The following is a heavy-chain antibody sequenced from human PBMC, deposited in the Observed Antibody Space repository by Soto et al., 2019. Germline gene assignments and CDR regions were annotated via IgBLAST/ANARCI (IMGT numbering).Heavy chain of an antibody. J-gene: IGHJ4*02. CDR1: GGSISGYY. CDR3: GRISSRGDYAY. CDR2: IYSGNT. Sequence: SETLSLTCTISGGSISGYYWTWIRQSPGKGLEYIGYIYSGNTNYNPSLNSRVTISVDTSKNQFSLKLSSVTAADTAVYYCGRISSRGDYAYWGQGTLVTVSA. V-gene: IGHV4-59*08. D-gene: IGHD3-16*01.